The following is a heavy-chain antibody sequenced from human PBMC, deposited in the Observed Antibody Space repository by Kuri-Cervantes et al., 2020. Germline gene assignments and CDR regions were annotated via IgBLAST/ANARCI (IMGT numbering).Heavy chain of an antibody. CDR2: ISWNSGSI. CDR1: GFTFDDYA. V-gene: IGHV3-9*01. J-gene: IGHJ4*02. Sequence: LSLTCAASGFTFDDYAMHWVRQAPGKGLEWVSGISWNSGSIGYADSVKGRFTISRDNSKNTLYLQMNSLRAEDTAVYYCAKDLRRVEGGYFDYWGQGTLVTVSS. CDR3: AKDLRRVEGGYFDY.